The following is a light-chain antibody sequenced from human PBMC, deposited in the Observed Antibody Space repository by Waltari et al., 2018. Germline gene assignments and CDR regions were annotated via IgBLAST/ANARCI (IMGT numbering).Light chain of an antibody. V-gene: IGKV1-33*01. CDR1: QAISNH. Sequence: DIQMTQSPSSLSASVGDRVTITCQASQAISNHLNWYQQKPGKAPKLLIYDASNLEIGVPSRFSGGGSGTDFTLSISSLQPEDVATYYCQQYDHLPRSFGQGTKVDIK. CDR2: DAS. J-gene: IGKJ2*01. CDR3: QQYDHLPRS.